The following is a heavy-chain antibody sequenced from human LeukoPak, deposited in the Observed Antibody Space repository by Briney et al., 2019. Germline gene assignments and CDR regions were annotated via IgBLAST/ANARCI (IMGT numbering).Heavy chain of an antibody. CDR1: GITFNNYW. Sequence: PGGSLRLSCATSGITFNNYWMTWVRQAPGKGLEWVATIKQDGSEEYYVDSVKGRFTVSRDNAKNSLYLQMNSLRVEDTALYYCARGLKGPDYWGQGTLVTVSS. J-gene: IGHJ4*02. CDR3: ARGLKGPDY. CDR2: IKQDGSEE. V-gene: IGHV3-7*01.